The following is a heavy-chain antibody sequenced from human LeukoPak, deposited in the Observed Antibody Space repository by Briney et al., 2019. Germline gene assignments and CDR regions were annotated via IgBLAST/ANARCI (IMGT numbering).Heavy chain of an antibody. CDR1: GFTFDDYA. CDR2: ISWNSGSI. Sequence: PGGSLRLSCAASGFTFDDYAMHWVRQAPGKGLGWVSGISWNSGSIGYADSVKGRFTISRDNAKNSLYLQTNSLRAEDTALYYCAKAPPRAYYFDYWGQGTLVTVSS. J-gene: IGHJ4*02. V-gene: IGHV3-9*01. CDR3: AKAPPRAYYFDY.